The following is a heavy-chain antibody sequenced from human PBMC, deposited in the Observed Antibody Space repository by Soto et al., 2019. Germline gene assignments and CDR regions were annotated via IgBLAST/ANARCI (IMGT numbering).Heavy chain of an antibody. V-gene: IGHV1-18*01. Sequence: ASVKVSCKASGYTFTSYGISWVRQAPGQGLEWMGWISAYNGNTNYAQKLQGRVTMTTDTSTSTAYMELRSLRSDDTAVYYCARDLIEYHFWSCYFTWDNWFDPWGQGTLVTVSS. CDR1: GYTFTSYG. J-gene: IGHJ5*02. CDR2: ISAYNGNT. D-gene: IGHD3-3*01. CDR3: ARDLIEYHFWSCYFTWDNWFDP.